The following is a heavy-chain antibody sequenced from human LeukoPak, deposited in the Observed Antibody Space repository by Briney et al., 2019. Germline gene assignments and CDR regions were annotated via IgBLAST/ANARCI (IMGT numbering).Heavy chain of an antibody. Sequence: GASVKVSCKASGHTFTGYYMHWVRQAPGQGLEWMGWINPNSGGTNYAQKFQGRVTMTRDTSISTAYMELSRLRSDDTAVYYCARFDYDSSGYYLDYWGQGTLVTVSS. CDR3: ARFDYDSSGYYLDY. D-gene: IGHD3-22*01. V-gene: IGHV1-2*02. CDR1: GHTFTGYY. J-gene: IGHJ4*02. CDR2: INPNSGGT.